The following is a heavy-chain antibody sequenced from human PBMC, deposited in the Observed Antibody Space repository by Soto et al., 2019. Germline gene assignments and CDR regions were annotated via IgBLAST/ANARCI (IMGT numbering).Heavy chain of an antibody. CDR1: GDSVSSNSAA. Sequence: QVQLQESGPGLVKPSQTLSLTCAISGDSVSSNSAAWNWIRLSPSRGLEWLARTYYRSRWYNDYAVSVRSLITVNPDTSENQFSLQLTSVTPEDTAVYYCAGTTSHQWYYMDVWGKGTTVTVSS. CDR3: AGTTSHQWYYMDV. CDR2: TYYRSRWYN. V-gene: IGHV6-1*01. D-gene: IGHD1-7*01. J-gene: IGHJ6*03.